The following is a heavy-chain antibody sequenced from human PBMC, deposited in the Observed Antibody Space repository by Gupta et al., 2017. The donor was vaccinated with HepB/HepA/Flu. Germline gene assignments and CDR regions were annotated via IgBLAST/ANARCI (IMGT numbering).Heavy chain of an antibody. D-gene: IGHD1-26*01. Sequence: EVQLLESGGGLVHPGGSLRLSCVASGLTFTSYAMSWVRQAPGKGLEWITAISASGGNTYYADSVKGRFTISRDNSKNMLFLQMNKLKNEETAVYYCAKDGRYYATNWFDPWGQGTLVTVSS. CDR2: ISASGGNT. J-gene: IGHJ5*02. CDR3: AKDGRYYATNWFDP. V-gene: IGHV3-23*01. CDR1: GLTFTSYA.